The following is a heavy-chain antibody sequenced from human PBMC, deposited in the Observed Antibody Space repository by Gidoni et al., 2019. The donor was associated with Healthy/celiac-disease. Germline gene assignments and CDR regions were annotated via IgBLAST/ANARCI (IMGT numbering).Heavy chain of an antibody. CDR3: ARAITATDAFDI. D-gene: IGHD5-18*01. V-gene: IGHV3-13*01. CDR2: IGTAGDT. Sequence: EVQLVESGGGLVQPGGSLRLSCAASGFTFSSYDMHWVRQATGKGLEWVSAIGTAGDTYYPGSVKGRFTISRENAKNSLYLQMNSLRAGDTAVYYCARAITATDAFDIWGQGTMVTVSS. J-gene: IGHJ3*02. CDR1: GFTFSSYD.